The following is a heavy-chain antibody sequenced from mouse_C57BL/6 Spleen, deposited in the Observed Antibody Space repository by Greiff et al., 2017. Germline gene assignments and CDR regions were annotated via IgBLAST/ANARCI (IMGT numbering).Heavy chain of an antibody. Sequence: QVQLQQPGTELVKPGASVKLSCKASGYTFTSYWMHWVKQRPGQGLEWIGNINPSNGGTNYNVKFKSKATLTVDKSSSTAYMQLSSLTSEDSAVYYCASSITTVVATDWYFDVWGTGTTVTVSS. J-gene: IGHJ1*03. D-gene: IGHD1-1*01. CDR3: ASSITTVVATDWYFDV. CDR1: GYTFTSYW. CDR2: INPSNGGT. V-gene: IGHV1-53*01.